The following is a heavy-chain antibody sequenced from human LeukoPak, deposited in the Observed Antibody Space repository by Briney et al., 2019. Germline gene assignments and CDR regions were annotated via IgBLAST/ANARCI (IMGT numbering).Heavy chain of an antibody. J-gene: IGHJ4*02. V-gene: IGHV4-61*01. CDR2: IYYSGST. CDR1: GGSVSSGTYY. D-gene: IGHD5-12*01. CDR3: ARDRWLGY. Sequence: SETLSLTCTVSGGSVSSGTYYWSWVRQPPGKGLEWIGYIYYSGSTNYNPSLKSRVTISADTSKNQFSLRLASVTTADTAVYYCARDRWLGYWGQGTLVTVSS.